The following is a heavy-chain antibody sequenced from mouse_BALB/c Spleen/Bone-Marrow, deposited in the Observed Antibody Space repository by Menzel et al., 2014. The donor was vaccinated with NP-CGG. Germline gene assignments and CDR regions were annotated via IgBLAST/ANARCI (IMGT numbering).Heavy chain of an antibody. CDR3: ASRGDSSYAMDY. D-gene: IGHD6-1*01. CDR2: IYPGDTDI. Sequence: QVQLQQSGAELVRPGSSVKISCKASGYAFSNYWMNWVKQRPGQGLEWIGQIYPGDTDIHYNGKFKGKATLTADKSSSTAYMQLSSLASEDSAVYFCASRGDSSYAMDYWGQGTSVTVSS. CDR1: GYAFSNYW. V-gene: IGHV1-80*01. J-gene: IGHJ4*01.